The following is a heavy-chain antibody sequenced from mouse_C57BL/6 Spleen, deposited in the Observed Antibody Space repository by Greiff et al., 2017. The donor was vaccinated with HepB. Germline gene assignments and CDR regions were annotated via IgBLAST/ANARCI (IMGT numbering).Heavy chain of an antibody. CDR3: ARLNYTFYYAMDY. Sequence: VQVVESGAELAKPGASVKLSCKASGYTFTSYWMHWVKQRPGQGLEWIGYINPSSGYTKYNQKFKDKATLTADKSSSTAYMQLSSLTYEDSAVYYCARLNYTFYYAMDYWGQGTSVTVSS. V-gene: IGHV1-7*01. D-gene: IGHD2-12*01. CDR2: INPSSGYT. J-gene: IGHJ4*01. CDR1: GYTFTSYW.